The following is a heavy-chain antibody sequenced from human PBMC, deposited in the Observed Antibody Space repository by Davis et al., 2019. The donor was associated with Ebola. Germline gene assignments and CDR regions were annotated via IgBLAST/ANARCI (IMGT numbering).Heavy chain of an antibody. D-gene: IGHD1-26*01. CDR3: ARGVGGTTGWFDP. J-gene: IGHJ5*02. V-gene: IGHV4-34*01. CDR2: INHSGST. Sequence: MPSETLSLTCTVSGGSMSPYYWSWIRQPPGKGLEWIGEINHSGSTNYNPSLKSRVTISVDTSKNQFSLNMRSVTAADTAVYYCARGVGGTTGWFDPWGQGTLVTVSS. CDR1: GGSMSPYY.